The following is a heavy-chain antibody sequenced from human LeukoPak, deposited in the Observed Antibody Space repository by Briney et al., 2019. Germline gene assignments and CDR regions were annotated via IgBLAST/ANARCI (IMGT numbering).Heavy chain of an antibody. D-gene: IGHD6-13*01. CDR2: TYWDDDK. CDR3: AHRQRDPMSNGYEGVGWFDP. Sequence: SGPTLVKPTQTLTLTCTLSGFSFDISGVAVGWIHQPPVKHLEQLGITYWDDDKRHNPSLKDRLTITKDAPKNQVVLSMTNMNPVDTATYYCAHRQRDPMSNGYEGVGWFDPWGPGVLVTVSS. J-gene: IGHJ5*02. V-gene: IGHV2-5*02. CDR1: GFSFDISGVA.